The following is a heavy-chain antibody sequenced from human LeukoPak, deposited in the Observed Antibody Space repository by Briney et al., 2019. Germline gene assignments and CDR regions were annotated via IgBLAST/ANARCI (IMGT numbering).Heavy chain of an antibody. D-gene: IGHD5-12*01. J-gene: IGHJ4*02. CDR2: IYYIGST. CDR1: GGSISSGSYY. V-gene: IGHV4-61*01. CDR3: ARRVYSGYVDYFDY. Sequence: PSQTLSLTCTVSGGSISSGSYYWSWVRQPPGKGLEWIGYIYYIGSTNYNPSLKSRVTISVDTSKNQFSLQLTSVTAADTAVYYCARRVYSGYVDYFDYWGQGTLVTVSS.